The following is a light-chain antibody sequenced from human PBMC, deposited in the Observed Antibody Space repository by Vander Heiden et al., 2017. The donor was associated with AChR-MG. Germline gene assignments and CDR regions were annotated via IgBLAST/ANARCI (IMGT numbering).Light chain of an antibody. CDR2: GAS. V-gene: IGKV1-39*01. J-gene: IGKJ3*01. CDR1: QSISSY. Sequence: IQLPQSTSSLSASVGERVTISCRASQSISSYLNWYQQKPGKAPKLLIYGASSLQSGVPARFSGSGSGTDFTLTISSLQPEDFATYYCQQSYSSPRTFGPGTKVDIK. CDR3: QQSYSSPRT.